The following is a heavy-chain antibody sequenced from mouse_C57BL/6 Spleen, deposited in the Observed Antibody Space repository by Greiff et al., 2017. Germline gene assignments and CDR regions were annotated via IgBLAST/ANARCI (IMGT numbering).Heavy chain of an antibody. J-gene: IGHJ1*03. Sequence: VQLQQSGAELVKPGASVKISCKASGYAFSSYWMNWVKQRPGKGLEWIGQIYPGDGDTNYNGKFKGKATLTADKSSSTAYMQLSSLTSEDSAVYFCARDYYGSWYFDVWGTGTTVTVSS. CDR1: GYAFSSYW. D-gene: IGHD1-1*01. CDR3: ARDYYGSWYFDV. V-gene: IGHV1-80*01. CDR2: IYPGDGDT.